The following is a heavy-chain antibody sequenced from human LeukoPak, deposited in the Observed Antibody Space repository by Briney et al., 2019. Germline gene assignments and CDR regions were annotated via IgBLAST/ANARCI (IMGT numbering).Heavy chain of an antibody. J-gene: IGHJ4*02. CDR3: ARALELSRVVYDY. Sequence: PSETLSLTCTVSGGSISSYYWSWIRQPPGKGLEWIGYIYYSGSTNYNPSLKSRVTILVDTSKNQFSLKLSSVTAADTAVYYCARALELSRVVYDYWGQGTLVTVSS. D-gene: IGHD3-16*02. V-gene: IGHV4-59*01. CDR2: IYYSGST. CDR1: GGSISSYY.